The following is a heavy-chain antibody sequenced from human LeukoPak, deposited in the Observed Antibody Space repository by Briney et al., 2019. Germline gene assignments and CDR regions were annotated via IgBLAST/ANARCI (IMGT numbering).Heavy chain of an antibody. J-gene: IGHJ4*02. V-gene: IGHV3-23*01. CDR3: NYDFWSGYNRLDY. Sequence: GGSLRLSCAASGFTFSSYAVSWVRQAPGKGLEWVSTISGSGSGSAGNTYYADSVNGRFTISRDNSKNTLYLQMNSLRAEDTAIYYCNYDFWSGYNRLDYWGQGTLVTVSS. CDR1: GFTFSSYA. CDR2: ISGSGSGSAGNT. D-gene: IGHD3-3*01.